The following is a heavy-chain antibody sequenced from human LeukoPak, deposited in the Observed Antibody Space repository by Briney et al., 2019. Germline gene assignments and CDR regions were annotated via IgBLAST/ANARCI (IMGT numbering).Heavy chain of an antibody. CDR1: GGSISSSSYY. Sequence: PSETLSLTCTVSGGSISSSSYYWGWSRQPPGKGLEWIGSIYYSGSTYYNPSLKSRVTISIDTSKNQFSLKLTSVTAADTAVYFCARQLYVSGSYYAPMDVWGKGTTVMISS. D-gene: IGHD3-10*01. CDR3: ARQLYVSGSYYAPMDV. V-gene: IGHV4-39*01. J-gene: IGHJ6*03. CDR2: IYYSGST.